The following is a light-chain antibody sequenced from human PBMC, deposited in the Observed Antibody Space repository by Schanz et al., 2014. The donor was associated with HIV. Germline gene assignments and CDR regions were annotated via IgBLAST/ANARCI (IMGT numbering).Light chain of an antibody. CDR1: TGAVTSGHY. CDR2: DTN. Sequence: QAVVTQESSLTVSPGGTVTLTCGSSTGAVTSGHYAYWFQQKPGQAPRTLIHDTNNRHSWTPARFSGSLLGGKAALTLSGAQPEDEADYYCFLSYSGDWVFGGGTKLTVL. CDR3: FLSYSGDWV. J-gene: IGLJ2*01. V-gene: IGLV7-46*01.